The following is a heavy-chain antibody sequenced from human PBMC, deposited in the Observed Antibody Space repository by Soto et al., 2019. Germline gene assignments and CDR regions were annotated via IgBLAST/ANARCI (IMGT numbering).Heavy chain of an antibody. J-gene: IGHJ4*02. CDR1: GGSISNGDYY. D-gene: IGHD5-18*01. Sequence: SETLSLTCTVSGGSISNGDYYWSWIRQAPGEGLQWIGEITRSGGTNYNPSLKSRVTISADSSKNQFSLKLTSVTAADTAVYYCARGYGRKFDYWGQGTLVTVSS. CDR2: ITRSGGT. CDR3: ARGYGRKFDY. V-gene: IGHV4-61*08.